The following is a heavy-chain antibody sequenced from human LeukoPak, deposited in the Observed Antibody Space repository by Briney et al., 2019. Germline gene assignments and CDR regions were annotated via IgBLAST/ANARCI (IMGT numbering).Heavy chain of an antibody. CDR1: GYTFTGYY. CDR3: ARDMGGETTVDYYYYYGMDV. J-gene: IGHJ6*02. Sequence: ASVKVSCKASGYTFTGYYMHWVRQAPGQGLEWMGWINPNSGGTNYAQKFQGRVTMTRDTSISTAYMELSRLRSDDTAVYYCARDMGGETTVDYYYYYGMDVWGQGTTVTVSS. V-gene: IGHV1-2*02. CDR2: INPNSGGT. D-gene: IGHD4-17*01.